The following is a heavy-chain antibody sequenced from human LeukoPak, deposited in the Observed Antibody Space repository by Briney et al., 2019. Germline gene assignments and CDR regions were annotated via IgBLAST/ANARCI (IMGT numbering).Heavy chain of an antibody. J-gene: IGHJ4*02. CDR1: GFTFSSYA. Sequence: QPGASLRLSCAASGFTFSSYAMSRVRQAPGKGLEWVSAISGSGGSTYYADSVKGRFTISRDNSKNTLYLQMNSLRAEDTAVYYCAKDLFDRVVGATPPDYWGQGTLVTVSS. CDR3: AKDLFDRVVGATPPDY. D-gene: IGHD1-26*01. CDR2: ISGSGGST. V-gene: IGHV3-23*01.